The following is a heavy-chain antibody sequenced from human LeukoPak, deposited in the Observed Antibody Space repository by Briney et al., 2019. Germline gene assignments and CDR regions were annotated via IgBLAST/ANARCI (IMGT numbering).Heavy chain of an antibody. CDR1: GFTFSSYD. J-gene: IGHJ1*01. Sequence: GGSLRLSCAASGFTFSSYDRNWVRQAPGKGLEWISYISSSGSTIYYADSVKGRFTISRDNAKNSLYLQMNSLRAEDTAVYYCARGGTLEYFQHWGQGTLVTVSS. CDR3: ARGGTLEYFQH. V-gene: IGHV3-48*03. CDR2: ISSSGSTI.